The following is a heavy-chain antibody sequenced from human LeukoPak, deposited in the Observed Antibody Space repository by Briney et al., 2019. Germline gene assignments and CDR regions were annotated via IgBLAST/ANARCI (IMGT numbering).Heavy chain of an antibody. J-gene: IGHJ4*02. CDR1: GDSISSGSYY. Sequence: PSQTLSLTCTVSGDSISSGSYYWNWIRQPAGKGLEWIGRICTSGSTHYNPSLKSRVTISVDTSKNQFSLKLNSVTAADTAVYYCARTGGDYSYYFDSWGQGTLVTVSS. D-gene: IGHD4-17*01. V-gene: IGHV4-61*02. CDR2: ICTSGST. CDR3: ARTGGDYSYYFDS.